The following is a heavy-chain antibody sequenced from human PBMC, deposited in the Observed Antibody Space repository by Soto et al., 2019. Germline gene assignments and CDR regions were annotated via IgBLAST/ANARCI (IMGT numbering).Heavy chain of an antibody. D-gene: IGHD5-18*01. CDR3: AEGGAMALPSDY. J-gene: IGHJ4*02. Sequence: EVQLLESGGGLVQPGGSLRLSCAASGFTFSSYAMSWVRQAPGKGLEWVSVISGSGGSTYYADSVKGRFTISRDNSKNTLYLQMHSLRAGDTAVYYCAEGGAMALPSDYRGQGTLVTVSS. V-gene: IGHV3-23*01. CDR2: ISGSGGST. CDR1: GFTFSSYA.